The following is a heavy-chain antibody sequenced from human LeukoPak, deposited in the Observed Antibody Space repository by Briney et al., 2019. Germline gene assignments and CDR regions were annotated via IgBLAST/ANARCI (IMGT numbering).Heavy chain of an antibody. CDR1: GGXISSYH. CDR3: ARCERFGKLRPVDPDTFDI. D-gene: IGHD3-10*01. CDR2: IYDSGST. V-gene: IGHV4-59*01. Sequence: PSETLSLTCTVSGGXISSYHCSWIRQPPGKGLEWIGYIYDSGSTNYNPSLKSRVTISVDTSKNQFSLKLSSVTAADTAVYYCARCERFGKLRPVDPDTFDIWGQGTMVTVSS. J-gene: IGHJ3*02.